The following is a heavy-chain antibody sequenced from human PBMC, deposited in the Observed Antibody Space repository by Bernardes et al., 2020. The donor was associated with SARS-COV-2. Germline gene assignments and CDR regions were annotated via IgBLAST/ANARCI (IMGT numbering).Heavy chain of an antibody. CDR1: GFIFSRHR. CDR3: VKDHSVGTLGYFDS. V-gene: IGHV3-23*01. D-gene: IGHD1-26*01. CDR2: SGAGT. J-gene: IGHJ4*02. Sequence: GGSLRLSCVASGFIFSRHRLSWVRQAPGKGLEWVSGSGAGTYYADSVKGRFTMSRDSFKNTVYLQMNSLRVEDTAVYYCVKDHSVGTLGYFDSWGQGTLVTVSS.